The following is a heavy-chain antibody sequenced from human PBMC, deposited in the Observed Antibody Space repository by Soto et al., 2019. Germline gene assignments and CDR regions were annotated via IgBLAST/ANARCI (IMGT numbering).Heavy chain of an antibody. Sequence: DVQLLESGGDLVQPGDSLRISCVASAFTLSTSYMTWIRQAPGRGLEWVSAISASGSHTYYRDAVQGRFTISRDNSKNTLYLQITRLTFEDTALYYCATRTTVYGGYDYWGQGTLVTVSS. CDR2: ISASGSHT. CDR3: ATRTTVYGGYDY. J-gene: IGHJ4*02. D-gene: IGHD3-3*01. CDR1: AFTLSTSY. V-gene: IGHV3-23*01.